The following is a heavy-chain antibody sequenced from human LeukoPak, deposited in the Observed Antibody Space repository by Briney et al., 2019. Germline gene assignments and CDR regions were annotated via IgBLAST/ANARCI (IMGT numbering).Heavy chain of an antibody. CDR3: TTAETILEA. Sequence: AGGSLRLSCAASGLTFSRYSITWVRQAPGKGLEWVSYISSSGSGTHYADSVKGRFTVSRDNGKNSLYLQMSSLRAEDTALYYCTTAETILEAWGQGTLVTVSS. V-gene: IGHV3-48*01. J-gene: IGHJ5*02. CDR2: ISSSGSGT. D-gene: IGHD3-3*01. CDR1: GLTFSRYS.